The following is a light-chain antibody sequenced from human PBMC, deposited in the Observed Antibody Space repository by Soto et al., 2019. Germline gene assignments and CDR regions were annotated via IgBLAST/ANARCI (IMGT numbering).Light chain of an antibody. J-gene: IGKJ1*01. V-gene: IGKV1-39*01. CDR3: QKSYSTPRP. Sequence: DIQMTQSPSSLSASVGDRVTITCRASQSISSYLNWYQQKPGKAPKLLIYAASSLQSGVPSRFSGSGSGTDFTLTISSLLPEDFATYYGQKSYSTPRPLGQGTKVDI. CDR1: QSISSY. CDR2: AAS.